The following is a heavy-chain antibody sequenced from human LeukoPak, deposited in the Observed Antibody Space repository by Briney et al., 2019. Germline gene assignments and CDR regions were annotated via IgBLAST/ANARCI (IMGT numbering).Heavy chain of an antibody. Sequence: SETLSLTCTVSGYSISSDYYWGWIRQPPGKGLEWIGSIYYSGSTYYNPSLKSRVTISVDTSKNQFSLKLSSVTAADTAVYYCARFYYGLLNWFDPWGQGTLVTVSS. V-gene: IGHV4-38-2*02. CDR3: ARFYYGLLNWFDP. CDR1: GYSISSDYY. J-gene: IGHJ5*02. D-gene: IGHD3-10*01. CDR2: IYYSGST.